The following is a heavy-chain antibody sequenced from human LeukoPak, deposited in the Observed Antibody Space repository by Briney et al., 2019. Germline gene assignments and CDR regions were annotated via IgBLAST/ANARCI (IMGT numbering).Heavy chain of an antibody. CDR1: GFNFSSYG. D-gene: IGHD2-15*01. CDR3: ARDLLKGIRLYYFDY. Sequence: GALGLSLSTAGFNFSSYGMQWGRQAPGKGLEVGGGIWYDGSNKYYADSVKGRFTISRDNSKNTLYLQMNSLRAEDTAVYYCARDLLKGIRLYYFDYWGQGTLVTVSS. CDR2: IWYDGSNK. V-gene: IGHV3-33*01. J-gene: IGHJ4*02.